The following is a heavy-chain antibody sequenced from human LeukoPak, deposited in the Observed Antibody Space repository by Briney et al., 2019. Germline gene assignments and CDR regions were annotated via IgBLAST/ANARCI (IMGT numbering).Heavy chain of an antibody. CDR3: AKAKAVAGSEDY. D-gene: IGHD6-19*01. Sequence: PSETLSLTCTVSGGSISSGGYYWSWIRQHPGKGLEWIGYIYYSGSTYYNPSLKSRVTISVDTSKNQFSLKLSSVTAADTAVYYCAKAKAVAGSEDYWGQGTLVTVSS. CDR2: IYYSGST. CDR1: GGSISSGGYY. V-gene: IGHV4-31*03. J-gene: IGHJ4*02.